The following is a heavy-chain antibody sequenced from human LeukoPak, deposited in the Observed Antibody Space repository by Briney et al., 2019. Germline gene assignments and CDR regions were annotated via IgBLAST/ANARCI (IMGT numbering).Heavy chain of an antibody. J-gene: IGHJ3*02. CDR2: TSYDGNNK. Sequence: PGGSLRLSCAASGFTFSIYTMHWVRQAPGKGLEWVAVTSYDGNNKKYADSVKGRFTISRDNSKNTLYLQMNSLRAEDTAVFYCARDSSTSILSLNAFDIWGQGTMVTVSS. CDR1: GFTFSIYT. V-gene: IGHV3-30*04. CDR3: ARDSSTSILSLNAFDI. D-gene: IGHD2-2*01.